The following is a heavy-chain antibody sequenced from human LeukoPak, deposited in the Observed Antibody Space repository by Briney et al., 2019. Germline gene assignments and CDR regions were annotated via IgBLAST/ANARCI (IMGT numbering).Heavy chain of an antibody. CDR1: GLTFDDYA. J-gene: IGHJ4*02. CDR2: LSWNSGSI. CDR3: ARVFSGWNRSDY. V-gene: IGHV3-9*01. Sequence: GGSLRLSRAASGLTFDDYATHWVRDAPGRGLGWGSGLSWNSGSIVYADSVKGRFTISRDNAKNSLYLQMNSLRAEGTALYYCARVFSGWNRSDYWRQGNRVSVSS. D-gene: IGHD6-19*01.